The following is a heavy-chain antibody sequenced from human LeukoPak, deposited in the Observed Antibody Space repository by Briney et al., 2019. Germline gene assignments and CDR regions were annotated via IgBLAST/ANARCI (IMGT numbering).Heavy chain of an antibody. V-gene: IGHV2-5*02. CDR1: GFSFSTSGVG. J-gene: IGHJ4*02. D-gene: IGHD6-19*01. Sequence: SGPTLVNPTQTLTLTCTFSGFSFSTSGVGVGWIRQPPGKALEWLALIYWDDDKRYSPSLKSRLTITKDTSKNQVVLTMTNMDPVDTATYYCAHTRITVAGKGFDYWGQGTLVTVSS. CDR2: IYWDDDK. CDR3: AHTRITVAGKGFDY.